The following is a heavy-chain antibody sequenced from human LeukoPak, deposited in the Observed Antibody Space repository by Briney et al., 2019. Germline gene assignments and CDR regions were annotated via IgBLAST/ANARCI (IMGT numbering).Heavy chain of an antibody. Sequence: PSETLSLTCTVSGYSISSGYYWSWIRQPPGKGLEWIGYIYYSGSTNYNPSLKSRVTISVDTSKNQFSLKLSSVTAADTAVYYCARRGYFDWLTLDYWGQGTLVTVSS. V-gene: IGHV4-61*01. D-gene: IGHD3-9*01. CDR2: IYYSGST. CDR3: ARRGYFDWLTLDY. CDR1: GYSISSGYY. J-gene: IGHJ4*02.